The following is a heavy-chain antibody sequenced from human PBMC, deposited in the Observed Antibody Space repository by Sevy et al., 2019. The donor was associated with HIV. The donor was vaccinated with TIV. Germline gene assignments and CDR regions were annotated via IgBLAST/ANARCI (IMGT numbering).Heavy chain of an antibody. CDR2: IIPIFGTA. CDR3: ARGARGYGGYNSYYFDY. V-gene: IGHV1-69*13. CDR1: GGTFSSYA. D-gene: IGHD5-12*01. Sequence: ASVKVSCKASGGTFSSYAISWVRQAPGQGLEWMGGIIPIFGTANYAQKFQGRVTITADESTSTAYMELSSLRCEDKAAYYCARGARGYGGYNSYYFDYWGQGTLVTASS. J-gene: IGHJ4*02.